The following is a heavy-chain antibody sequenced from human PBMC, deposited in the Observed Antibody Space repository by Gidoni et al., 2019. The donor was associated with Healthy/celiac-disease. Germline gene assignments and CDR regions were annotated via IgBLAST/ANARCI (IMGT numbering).Heavy chain of an antibody. J-gene: IGHJ6*02. D-gene: IGHD2-15*01. CDR2: IIPILGTA. V-gene: IGHV1-69*01. CDR3: ARDNCSGGSCYYFYYYGMDV. CDR1: GGTFSSYA. Sequence: QVQLVQSGAEVKKPGSSVKVSCKDSGGTFSSYAISWVRQAPGQGLEWMGGIIPILGTANYAQKFQGRVTITADESTSTAYMELSSLRSEDTAVYYCARDNCSGGSCYYFYYYGMDVWGQGTTVTVSS.